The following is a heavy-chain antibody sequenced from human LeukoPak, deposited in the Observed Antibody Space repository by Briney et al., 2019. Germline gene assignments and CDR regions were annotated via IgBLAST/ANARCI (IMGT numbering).Heavy chain of an antibody. Sequence: AGGSLRLSCAASGFTFSSYSMNWVRQAPGKGVEWVSSISSSSYIYYADSVKGRFTISRDNAKNSLYLQMNSLRAEDTAVYYCARDGSYWDDAFGIWGQGTMVTVSS. CDR2: ISSSSYI. CDR1: GFTFSSYS. CDR3: ARDGSYWDDAFGI. J-gene: IGHJ3*02. D-gene: IGHD1-26*01. V-gene: IGHV3-21*01.